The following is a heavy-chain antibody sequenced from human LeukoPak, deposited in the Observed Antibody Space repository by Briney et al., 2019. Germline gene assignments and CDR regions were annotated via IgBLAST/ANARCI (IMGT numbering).Heavy chain of an antibody. V-gene: IGHV3-30*04. Sequence: PGRSLRLSCVASGFIFENFATHWVRQAPGKGLEWVSIVSFDGTNNFYADSVNGRFTVSRDNSKNTVYLHMNSLRPDDTAVYFCARDRNVIGADFDSWGQGTLVTVSS. CDR1: GFIFENFA. CDR2: VSFDGTNN. J-gene: IGHJ5*01. D-gene: IGHD2/OR15-2a*01. CDR3: ARDRNVIGADFDS.